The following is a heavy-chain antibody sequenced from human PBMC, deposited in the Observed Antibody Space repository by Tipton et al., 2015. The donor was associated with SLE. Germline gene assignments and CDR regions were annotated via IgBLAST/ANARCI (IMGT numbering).Heavy chain of an antibody. CDR1: GGSFSGFY. D-gene: IGHD5-18*01. CDR3: PLFVDTAMVKGSLADY. Sequence: TLSLTCAVYGGSFSGFYWNWIRQPPGKGLEWIGEINHSGSTNYNPSLKSRVTISVDTSKNQFSLKLSSVTAADTAVYYCPLFVDTAMVKGSLADYWGQGALVTVSS. J-gene: IGHJ4*02. V-gene: IGHV4-34*01. CDR2: INHSGST.